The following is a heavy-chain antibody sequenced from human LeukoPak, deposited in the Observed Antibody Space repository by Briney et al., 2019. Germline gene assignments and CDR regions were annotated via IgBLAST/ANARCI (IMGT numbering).Heavy chain of an antibody. CDR1: GGSITGHF. D-gene: IGHD2-8*02. Sequence: SETLSLTCSVSGGSITGHFWSWLRQAPGKTLEWLGYVHDSGATDYNPSLKTRLTISLHTSTNQFFLRLTAVTAADTAFYYCAREEGAAGESLDFWGRGTMVTVSS. CDR2: VHDSGAT. CDR3: AREEGAAGESLDF. V-gene: IGHV4-59*11. J-gene: IGHJ3*01.